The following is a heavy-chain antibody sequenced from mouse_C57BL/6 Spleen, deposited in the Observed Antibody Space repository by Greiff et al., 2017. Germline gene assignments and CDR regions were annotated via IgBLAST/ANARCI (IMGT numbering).Heavy chain of an antibody. CDR2: IDPETGGT. CDR3: TRGGDYYGSRGWYFDV. V-gene: IGHV1-15*01. Sequence: VQLQASGAELVRPGASVTLSCKASGYTFTDSEMHWVKQTPVPGLEWIGAIDPETGGTAYNQKFTGKAILTADKSSSTAYMELRSLTSEDSAVYYCTRGGDYYGSRGWYFDVWGTGTTVTVSS. D-gene: IGHD1-1*01. CDR1: GYTFTDSE. J-gene: IGHJ1*03.